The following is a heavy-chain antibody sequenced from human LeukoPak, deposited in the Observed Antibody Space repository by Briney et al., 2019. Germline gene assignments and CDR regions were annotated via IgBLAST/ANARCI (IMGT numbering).Heavy chain of an antibody. Sequence: PSQTRSLTCTVSADSITSDYWSWIRQPQGKGLEWIGYVHYSGSTNYNPSLKSRVTISIDPSKNQFSLKLSSVTAADPALYYCATSEYYYYMAVWGEGTTVTIS. CDR3: ATSEYYYYMAV. D-gene: IGHD6-6*01. CDR1: ADSITSDY. V-gene: IGHV4-59*01. CDR2: VHYSGST. J-gene: IGHJ6*03.